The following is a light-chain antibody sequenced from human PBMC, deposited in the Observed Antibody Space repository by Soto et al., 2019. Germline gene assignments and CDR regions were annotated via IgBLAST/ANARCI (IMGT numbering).Light chain of an antibody. CDR2: GVS. J-gene: IGKJ5*01. CDR1: QSGSDSY. Sequence: EIVLTQSPGTLSLSPGERATLSCRASQSGSDSYLAWYQQKPGQPPRLLIYGVSSRGYGIPARFSGSGSGTDFTLTISSLEPEDFAVYYCQQRSNWPPTFGQGTRLEI. CDR3: QQRSNWPPT. V-gene: IGKV3D-20*02.